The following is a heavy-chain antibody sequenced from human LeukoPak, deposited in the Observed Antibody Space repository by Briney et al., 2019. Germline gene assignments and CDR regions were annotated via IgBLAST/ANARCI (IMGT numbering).Heavy chain of an antibody. J-gene: IGHJ6*03. Sequence: SETLSLTCAVYGGSFSAYYWNWIRQPPGKGLEWIGEINHRGSTTYNPSLKSRVTISVDTSKKQFSLKLSSVTAADTAVYYCARGGYCSSTSCYRELRWGYYYYYYMDVWGKGTTVTVSS. CDR1: GGSFSAYY. CDR2: INHRGST. D-gene: IGHD2-2*02. V-gene: IGHV4-34*01. CDR3: ARGGYCSSTSCYRELRWGYYYYYYMDV.